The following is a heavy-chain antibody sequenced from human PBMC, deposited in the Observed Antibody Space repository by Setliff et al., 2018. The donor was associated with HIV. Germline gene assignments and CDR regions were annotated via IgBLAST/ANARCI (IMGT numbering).Heavy chain of an antibody. Sequence: PGGSLRLSCAASGFTFSSYAMHWVRQAPGKGLEWVAVISYDGSNKYYADSVKGRFTISRDNSKNTLYLEVSSLRAEDTAVYYCARPYTVWVYGMDLWGQGTTVTVSS. D-gene: IGHD2-8*01. CDR1: GFTFSSYA. CDR3: ARPYTVWVYGMDL. CDR2: ISYDGSNK. V-gene: IGHV3-30*15. J-gene: IGHJ6*02.